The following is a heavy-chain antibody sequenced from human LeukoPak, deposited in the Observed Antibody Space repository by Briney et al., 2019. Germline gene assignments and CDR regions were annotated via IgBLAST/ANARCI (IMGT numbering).Heavy chain of an antibody. CDR1: GFTFSSYA. CDR2: VSGSGGAT. CDR3: ARKAAPTSGYDY. J-gene: IGHJ4*02. D-gene: IGHD5-18*01. Sequence: GGSLRLSCAASGFTFSSYAMDWVRQAPGRGLEGVSAVSGSGGATYYADSVQGRFTVSRDNSKNTQYLQMNSLRAEDTALYYCARKAAPTSGYDYWGQGILVTVSS. V-gene: IGHV3-23*01.